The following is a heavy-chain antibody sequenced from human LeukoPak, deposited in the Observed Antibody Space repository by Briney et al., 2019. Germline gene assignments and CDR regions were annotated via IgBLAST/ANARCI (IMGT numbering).Heavy chain of an antibody. D-gene: IGHD5-12*01. CDR2: IKQDGSEK. V-gene: IGHV3-7*01. Sequence: GGFLRLSCAASGFIISSYWMSWVRQAPGKGLEWVANIKQDGSEKYYVDSVKGRFTISRDNAKNSLYLQMSSLRADDMAVYYCATLVATTRFDYWGQGTLVTVSS. CDR1: GFIISSYW. J-gene: IGHJ4*02. CDR3: ATLVATTRFDY.